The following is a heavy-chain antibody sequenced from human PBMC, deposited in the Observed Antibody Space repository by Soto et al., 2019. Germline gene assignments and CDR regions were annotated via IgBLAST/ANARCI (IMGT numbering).Heavy chain of an antibody. CDR1: SGSISTNYW. CDR3: ARVSGSMTSVTTLDY. J-gene: IGHJ4*02. V-gene: IGHV4-4*02. D-gene: IGHD4-17*01. Sequence: QVQLQESGPGLVKPSGTVSLTCAASSGSISTNYWWSWVRQSPGKGLEWIGEIYHSGITNYNPSLKSRVTISVDKSTTQFSLRLSSVRAADTAAYFCARVSGSMTSVTTLDYWGQGTLVTVSS. CDR2: IYHSGIT.